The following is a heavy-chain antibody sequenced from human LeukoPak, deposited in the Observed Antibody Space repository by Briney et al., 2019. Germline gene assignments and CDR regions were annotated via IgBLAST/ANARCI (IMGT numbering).Heavy chain of an antibody. V-gene: IGHV6-1*01. Sequence: SQTLSLTCAISGDSVSSNSAAWNWIRQSPSRGLEWLGRTYYRSKWYNDYAVSVKSRITINPDTSKNQFYLQLNSVTPEDTAVYYCARDERGSGFGELLYPFDPWGQGTLVTVSS. J-gene: IGHJ5*02. D-gene: IGHD3-10*01. CDR2: TYYRSKWYN. CDR1: GDSVSSNSAA. CDR3: ARDERGSGFGELLYPFDP.